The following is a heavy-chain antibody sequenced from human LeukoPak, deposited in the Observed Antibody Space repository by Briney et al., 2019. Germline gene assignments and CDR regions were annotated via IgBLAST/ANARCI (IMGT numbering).Heavy chain of an antibody. CDR2: ITGSGGHT. J-gene: IGHJ5*02. CDR3: AKGARMVRGVSCWFDP. V-gene: IGHV3-23*01. CDR1: GFTFSIYA. D-gene: IGHD3-10*01. Sequence: PGGSLRLSCAASGFTFSIYAMSWVRQAPGKGLEWVSAITGSGGHTYYADSVKGRFTISRDNSKNTLYLQMNSLRAEDTAVYYCAKGARMVRGVSCWFDPWGQGTLVTVSS.